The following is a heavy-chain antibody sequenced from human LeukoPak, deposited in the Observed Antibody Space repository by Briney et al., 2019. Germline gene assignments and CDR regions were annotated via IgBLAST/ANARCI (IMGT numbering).Heavy chain of an antibody. Sequence: SETLSLTCAVYGGSFSGYYWSWIRQPPGKGLEWIGEINHSGSTNYNPSLKSRVTISVDTSKNQFSLKLSSVTAAGTAVYYCARGGIVGATGEGREQFDLDYWGQGTLVTVSS. D-gene: IGHD1-26*01. CDR2: INHSGST. CDR1: GGSFSGYY. J-gene: IGHJ4*02. CDR3: ARGGIVGATGEGREQFDLDY. V-gene: IGHV4-34*01.